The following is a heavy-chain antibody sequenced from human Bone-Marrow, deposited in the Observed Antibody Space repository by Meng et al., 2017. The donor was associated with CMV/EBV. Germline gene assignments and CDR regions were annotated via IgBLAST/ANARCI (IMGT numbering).Heavy chain of an antibody. CDR1: GGTFSGYY. V-gene: IGHV4-34*01. J-gene: IGHJ6*02. CDR3: ARGGVVVVAAPTPDV. Sequence: WETLSLTCAASGGTFSGYYWSWIRQAPGKGLEWIGEINHSGSTNYNPSLKSRVTISVDTSKNQFSLKLSSVTAADTAVYYCARGGVVVVAAPTPDVWGQGTTVTVSS. D-gene: IGHD2-15*01. CDR2: INHSGST.